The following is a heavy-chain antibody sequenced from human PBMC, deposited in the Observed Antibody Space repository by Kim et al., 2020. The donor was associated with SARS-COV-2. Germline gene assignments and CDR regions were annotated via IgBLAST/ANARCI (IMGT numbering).Heavy chain of an antibody. J-gene: IGHJ1*01. Sequence: SETLSLTCTVSGGSISSGGYYWSWIRQHPGKGLEWIGYIYYSGSTYYNPSLKSRVTISVDTSKNQFSLKLSSVTAADTAVYYCARANKELRYFDWEIKPGFGYFQHWGQGTLVTVSS. V-gene: IGHV4-31*03. CDR1: GGSISSGGYY. CDR2: IYYSGST. CDR3: ARANKELRYFDWEIKPGFGYFQH. D-gene: IGHD3-9*01.